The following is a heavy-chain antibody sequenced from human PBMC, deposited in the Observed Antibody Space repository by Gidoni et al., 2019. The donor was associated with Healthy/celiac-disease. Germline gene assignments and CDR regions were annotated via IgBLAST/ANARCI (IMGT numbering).Heavy chain of an antibody. J-gene: IGHJ4*02. Sequence: QLQLQESGPGLVKPSETLSLTCTVSGGSISSSSYSWGWIRQPPGKGLAWIGSIYYSGSTYYNPSLKSRVTISVDTSKNQFSLKLSSVTAADTAVYYCARPSHGADDYVPDYWGQGTLVTVSS. V-gene: IGHV4-39*01. CDR2: IYYSGST. CDR1: GGSISSSSYS. D-gene: IGHD3-16*01. CDR3: ARPSHGADDYVPDY.